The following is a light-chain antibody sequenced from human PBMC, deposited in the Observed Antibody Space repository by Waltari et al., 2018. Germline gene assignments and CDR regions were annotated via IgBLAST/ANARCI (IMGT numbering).Light chain of an antibody. J-gene: IGLJ3*02. CDR2: RSN. V-gene: IGLV1-47*01. Sequence: QSVLTQPPSASETPGQRVTLSCSGSSSSIGSNYVYWYQQLPGAAPKLLIYRSNPRPSGVPDRFSGSKSGTSASLAISGLRSEDEADYYCATWDNSLSGQWVFGGGTKLTVL. CDR1: SSSIGSNY. CDR3: ATWDNSLSGQWV.